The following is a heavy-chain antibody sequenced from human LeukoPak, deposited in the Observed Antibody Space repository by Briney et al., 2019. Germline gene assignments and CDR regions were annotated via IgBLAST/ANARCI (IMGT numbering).Heavy chain of an antibody. J-gene: IGHJ3*02. CDR1: GFTFSSYW. CDR2: INSDGSST. D-gene: IGHD1-26*01. CDR3: ASGGSYYGAFDI. Sequence: GGSLRLSCAASGFTFSSYWMHWVRQAPGKGLVWVSRINSDGSSTSYADSVKGRFTISRDNAKNTLYLQMNSLRAEDTAVYYCASGGSYYGAFDIWGQGTMVTVSS. V-gene: IGHV3-74*01.